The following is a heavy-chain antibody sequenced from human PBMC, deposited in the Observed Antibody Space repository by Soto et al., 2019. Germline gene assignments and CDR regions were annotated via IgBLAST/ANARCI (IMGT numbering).Heavy chain of an antibody. V-gene: IGHV1-2*04. CDR1: GDTFTGYY. CDR2: INPNSGGT. Sequence: ASVKVSCKASGDTFTGYYMHCVRQAPGQGLEWMGWINPNSGGTNYAQKFQGWVTMTRDTSISTAYMELSRLRSDDTAVYYCARSPERAAAFDYWGQGTLVTVSS. J-gene: IGHJ4*02. D-gene: IGHD2-15*01. CDR3: ARSPERAAAFDY.